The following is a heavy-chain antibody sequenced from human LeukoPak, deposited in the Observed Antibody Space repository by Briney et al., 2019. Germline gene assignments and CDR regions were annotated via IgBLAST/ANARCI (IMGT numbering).Heavy chain of an antibody. J-gene: IGHJ4*02. CDR1: GFTFATYA. CDR2: ITGSGRTT. V-gene: IGHV3-23*01. CDR3: ARERVAGDFDY. D-gene: IGHD6-19*01. Sequence: GGSLRLSCAASGFTFATYAMSWVRQAPGKGLKWVSGITGSGRTTYYADSVKGRFTISRDNSKNTLYLQMNSLRAEDTAVYYCARERVAGDFDYWGQGTLVTVSS.